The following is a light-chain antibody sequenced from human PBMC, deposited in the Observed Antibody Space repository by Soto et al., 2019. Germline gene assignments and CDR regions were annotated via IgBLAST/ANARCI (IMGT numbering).Light chain of an antibody. Sequence: EIVLTQSPATLSLSPGERATLSCRASQSVSSYLAWYQQKPGQAPRLLIYDASNRATGIPARFSGGGSGTDFTLTISSLAPEDFEVYYCQQRFNWPRFTFGQGTKLEIK. V-gene: IGKV3-11*01. CDR2: DAS. CDR3: QQRFNWPRFT. CDR1: QSVSSY. J-gene: IGKJ2*01.